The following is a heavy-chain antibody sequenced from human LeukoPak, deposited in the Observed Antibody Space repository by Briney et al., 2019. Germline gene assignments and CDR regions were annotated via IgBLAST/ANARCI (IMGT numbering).Heavy chain of an antibody. V-gene: IGHV1-8*01. CDR1: GYTFTSYD. J-gene: IGHJ4*02. CDR2: MSPNSGDT. D-gene: IGHD7-27*01. CDR3: ARGPPNWGYDY. Sequence: ASVKVSCKASGYTFTSYDFNWVRQATGQRPEWMGWMSPNSGDTGYAQKFQDRVTMTRNSSISTAYMELSSLRSDDTAVYYCARGPPNWGYDYWGPGTLVTVSS.